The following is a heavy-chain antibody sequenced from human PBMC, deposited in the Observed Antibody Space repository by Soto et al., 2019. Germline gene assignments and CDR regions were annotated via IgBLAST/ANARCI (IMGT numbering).Heavy chain of an antibody. Sequence: QVQLVESGGGVVQPGRSLRLSCAASGFTFSSYGMHWVRQAPGKGLEWVAVIWYDGSNKYYADSVKGRFTISRDNSKNTLYLQMNSLRAEDTAVYYCARAVKSSSWYANWGQGTLVTVSS. CDR2: IWYDGSNK. CDR3: ARAVKSSSWYAN. CDR1: GFTFSSYG. D-gene: IGHD6-13*01. V-gene: IGHV3-33*01. J-gene: IGHJ4*02.